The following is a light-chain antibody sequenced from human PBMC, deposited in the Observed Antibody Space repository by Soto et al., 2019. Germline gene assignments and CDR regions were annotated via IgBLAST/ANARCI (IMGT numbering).Light chain of an antibody. V-gene: IGLV2-14*01. J-gene: IGLJ1*01. CDR2: DVS. CDR1: SSDVGGYNY. Sequence: QSVLTQPASVSGPPGQSLTISCTGTSSDVGGYNYVSWYQQHPGKAPKFMIYDVSNRPSGVSNRFSGSKSGNTASLTISGLQAEDEADYYCSSYTTSNTRQIVFGTGTKVTVL. CDR3: SSYTTSNTRQIV.